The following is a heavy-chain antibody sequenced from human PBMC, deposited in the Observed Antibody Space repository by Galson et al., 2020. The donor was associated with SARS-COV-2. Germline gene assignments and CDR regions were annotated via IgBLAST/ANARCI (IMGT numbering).Heavy chain of an antibody. D-gene: IGHD3-9*01. V-gene: IGHV3-48*02. Sequence: GGSLRLSCAASGFTFSSYSMNWVRQAPGKGLEWVSYISSSSSTIYYADSVKGRFTISRDNAKNSLYLQMNSLRDEDTAVYYCARRHYDILNAVEYYFDYWGQGTLVTVSS. CDR2: ISSSSSTI. CDR1: GFTFSSYS. CDR3: ARRHYDILNAVEYYFDY. J-gene: IGHJ4*02.